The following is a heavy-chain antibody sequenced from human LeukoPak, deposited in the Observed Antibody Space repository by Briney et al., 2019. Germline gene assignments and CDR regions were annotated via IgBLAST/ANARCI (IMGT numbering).Heavy chain of an antibody. CDR3: AKVVRGVLLTGAFDI. D-gene: IGHD3-10*01. J-gene: IGHJ3*02. CDR2: ISGSGGST. Sequence: PGGSLRLSCADSGCTFSSYAMSWVRQAPGKGLEWVSAISGSGGSTYYADSVKGRFTISRDNSKNTLYLQMNSLRAEDTAVYYCAKVVRGVLLTGAFDIWGQGTMVTVSS. CDR1: GCTFSSYA. V-gene: IGHV3-23*01.